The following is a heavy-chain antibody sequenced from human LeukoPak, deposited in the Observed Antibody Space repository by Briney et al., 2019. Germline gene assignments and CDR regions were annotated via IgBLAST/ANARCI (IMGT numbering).Heavy chain of an antibody. J-gene: IGHJ6*03. CDR3: ARSNEGYCSGGSCYSGYYYYMDV. CDR1: GGSISSYY. CDR2: IYYTGST. Sequence: KPSETLSLTCTVSGGSISSYYWSWIRQPPGKGLEWIGYIYYTGSTNYNPSLKSRVTISIDTSQNQFSLKLSSVTAADTAVYYCARSNEGYCSGGSCYSGYYYYMDVWGKGTTVTVPS. V-gene: IGHV4-59*01. D-gene: IGHD2-15*01.